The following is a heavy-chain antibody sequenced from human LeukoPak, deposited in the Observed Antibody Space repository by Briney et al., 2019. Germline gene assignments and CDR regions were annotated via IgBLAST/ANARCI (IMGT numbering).Heavy chain of an antibody. CDR2: INHSGST. Sequence: PSETLSLTCTVSGGSISSYYWSWIRQPPGKGLEWIGEINHSGSTNYNPSLKSRVTISVDTSKNQFSLKLSSVTAADTAVYYCARGRRYYYYGMDVWGQGTTVTVSS. CDR3: ARGRRYYYYGMDV. V-gene: IGHV4-34*01. J-gene: IGHJ6*02. CDR1: GGSISSYY.